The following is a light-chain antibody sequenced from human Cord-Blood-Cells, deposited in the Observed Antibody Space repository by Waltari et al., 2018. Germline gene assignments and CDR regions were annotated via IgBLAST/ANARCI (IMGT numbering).Light chain of an antibody. CDR3: QQYNSYPYT. Sequence: DIQMTQSPSTLSASVGDRVTITCRASQSISSWLAWYQQKPGKAPKLLIYKASSLESGVPSRFSGSGSGTEFSLTISSLQPDDFATYYCQQYNSYPYTFGQGTKLEIK. J-gene: IGKJ2*01. CDR2: KAS. V-gene: IGKV1-5*03. CDR1: QSISSW.